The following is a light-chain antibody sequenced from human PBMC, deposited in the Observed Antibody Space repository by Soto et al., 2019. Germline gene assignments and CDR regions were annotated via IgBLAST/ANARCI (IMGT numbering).Light chain of an antibody. V-gene: IGKV3-15*01. CDR1: QSVSID. Sequence: EIVMTQSPATVPVSPGERVTLSCRASQSVSIDLAWYQQKPGQAPRLLIYGASTRATDIPPSFTGSGSGTEFTLTISSLQSEDIAVYYCQPYNKWPQTFGQGTKVDSK. J-gene: IGKJ1*01. CDR3: QPYNKWPQT. CDR2: GAS.